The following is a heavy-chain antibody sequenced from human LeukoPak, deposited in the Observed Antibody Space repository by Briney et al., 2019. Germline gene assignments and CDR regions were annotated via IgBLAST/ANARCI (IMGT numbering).Heavy chain of an antibody. CDR3: ARIPPYSSGWYYFDY. CDR2: IDWDDDK. CDR1: GFSLRTVGMR. D-gene: IGHD6-19*01. Sequence: SGPTLVKSTRTLTLTCTFSGFSLRTVGMRVSWIRQPPGKALEWLARIDWDDDKFYSTSLKTRLSISKDTSKNQVVLTMTNMDPVDTATYYCARIPPYSSGWYYFDYWGQGTLVTVSS. J-gene: IGHJ4*02. V-gene: IGHV2-70*04.